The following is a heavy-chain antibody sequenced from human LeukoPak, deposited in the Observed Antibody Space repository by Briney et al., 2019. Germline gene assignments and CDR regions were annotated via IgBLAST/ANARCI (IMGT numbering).Heavy chain of an antibody. CDR3: ARDLGYCTSTSCYSLYGMDV. J-gene: IGHJ6*04. D-gene: IGHD2-2*02. V-gene: IGHV3-48*03. CDR2: ISSSGSTI. Sequence: GGSLRLSCAASGFTFSSYEMNWVRQAPGEGLEWVSYISSSGSTIHYADSVKGRFTISRDNAKNSLYLQMNSLRAEDTAVYYCARDLGYCTSTSCYSLYGMDVWGKGTTVTVSS. CDR1: GFTFSSYE.